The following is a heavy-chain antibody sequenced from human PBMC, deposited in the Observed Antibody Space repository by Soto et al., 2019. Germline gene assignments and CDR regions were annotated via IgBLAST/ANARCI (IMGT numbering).Heavy chain of an antibody. CDR3: AKEGYDSGWYWDS. CDR2: ITSSGSEV. V-gene: IGHV3-23*01. Sequence: VQLLESGGGLVQPGGSLRLSCAASGFTFSGSAMTWVRQAPGKWLEYVSSITSSGSEVFHAASVKGRFTMSRDNSKNMLYLQMNSLRAEDTAVYYCAKEGYDSGWYWDSCGQGALVTVSS. J-gene: IGHJ4*02. D-gene: IGHD6-19*01. CDR1: GFTFSGSA.